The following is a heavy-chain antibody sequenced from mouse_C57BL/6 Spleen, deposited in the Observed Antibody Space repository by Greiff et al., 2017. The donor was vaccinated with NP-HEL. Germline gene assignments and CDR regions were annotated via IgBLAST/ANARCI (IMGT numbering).Heavy chain of an antibody. CDR3: ARHGDSNYVRGYYYAMDY. D-gene: IGHD2-5*01. J-gene: IGHJ4*01. V-gene: IGHV1-62-2*01. CDR2: FYPGSGSI. Sequence: VKLQESGAELVKPGASVKLSCKASGYTFTEYTIHWVKQRSGQGLEWIGWFYPGSGSIKYNEKFKDKATLTADKSSSTVYMELSRLTSEDSAVYFCARHGDSNYVRGYYYAMDYWGQGTSVTVSS. CDR1: GYTFTEYT.